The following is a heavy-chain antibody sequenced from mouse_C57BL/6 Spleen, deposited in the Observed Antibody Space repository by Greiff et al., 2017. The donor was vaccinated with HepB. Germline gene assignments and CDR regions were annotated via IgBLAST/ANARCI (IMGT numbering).Heavy chain of an antibody. CDR1: GYSFTGYY. D-gene: IGHD1-1*01. J-gene: IGHJ4*01. V-gene: IGHV1-31*01. CDR2: IYPYNGVS. CDR3: ASPYYYGSSYYAMDY. Sequence: EVKLMESGPELVKPGASVKISCKASGYSFTGYYMHWVKQSHGNILDWIGYIYPYNGVSSYNQKFKGKATLTVDKSSSTAYMELRSLTSEDSAVYYCASPYYYGSSYYAMDYWGQGTSVTVSS.